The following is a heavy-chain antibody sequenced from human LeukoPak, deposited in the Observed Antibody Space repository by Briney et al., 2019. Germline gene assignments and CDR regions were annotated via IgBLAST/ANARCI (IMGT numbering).Heavy chain of an antibody. CDR3: VKDGNGPLYSGYDWDNWFDP. D-gene: IGHD5-12*01. Sequence: GGSLRLSCAASGFTFSSYGMHWVRQAPGKGLEWVAFIRYDGSNKYYADSVKGRFTISRDNSKNTLYLQMNSLRAEDTAVYYCVKDGNGPLYSGYDWDNWFDPWGQGTLVTVSS. CDR2: IRYDGSNK. CDR1: GFTFSSYG. J-gene: IGHJ5*02. V-gene: IGHV3-30*02.